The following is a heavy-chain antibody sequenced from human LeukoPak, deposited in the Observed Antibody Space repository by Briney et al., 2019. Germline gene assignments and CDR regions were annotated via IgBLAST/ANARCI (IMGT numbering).Heavy chain of an antibody. CDR3: ASLADGTALKYYYYYYMDV. Sequence: GASVKVSCKASGGTFSSYAISWVRQAPGQGLEWMGGIIPIFGTANYAQKSQGRVTITTDESTSTAYMELSSLRSEDTAVYYCASLADGTALKYYYYYYMDVWGKGTTVTVSS. D-gene: IGHD5-24*01. CDR2: IIPIFGTA. J-gene: IGHJ6*03. CDR1: GGTFSSYA. V-gene: IGHV1-69*05.